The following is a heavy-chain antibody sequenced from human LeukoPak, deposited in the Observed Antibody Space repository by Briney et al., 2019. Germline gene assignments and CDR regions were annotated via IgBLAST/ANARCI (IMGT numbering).Heavy chain of an antibody. J-gene: IGHJ6*02. CDR1: GGSISSYY. V-gene: IGHV4-59*01. CDR3: ARDDGAADGMDV. Sequence: SETLSLTCTVSGGSISSYYWSWIRQPPGKGLEWIGYIYYSGSTNYNPSLKSRVTISVDTSKNQFSLKLSSVTAAGTAVYYCARDDGAADGMDVWGQGTTVTVSS. D-gene: IGHD6-13*01. CDR2: IYYSGST.